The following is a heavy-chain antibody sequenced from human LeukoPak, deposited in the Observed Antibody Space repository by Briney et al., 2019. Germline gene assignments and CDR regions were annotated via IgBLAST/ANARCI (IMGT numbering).Heavy chain of an antibody. CDR2: IDTSGNT. J-gene: IGHJ2*01. CDR3: ARVSSSWYQDWYFDL. D-gene: IGHD6-13*01. Sequence: SETLSLTCTVSDYSISSGYYWGWIRQPPGKGLEWIGRIDTSGNTNYKPSLKSRVTMSVDTSKNQFSLKLSSVTAADTAVYYCARVSSSWYQDWYFDLWGRGTLVTVSS. V-gene: IGHV4-38-2*02. CDR1: DYSISSGYY.